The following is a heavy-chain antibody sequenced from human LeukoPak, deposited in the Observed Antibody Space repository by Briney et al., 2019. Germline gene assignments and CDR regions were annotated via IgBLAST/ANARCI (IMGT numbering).Heavy chain of an antibody. D-gene: IGHD6-19*01. CDR3: AKGIYSSGWGYFDY. Sequence: GGSLRLSCAASGFTFSNSAMSWVRQAPGKGLEWVSTLSGSGITTYYADSVKGRFTISRDNSKNTLYLQMNSLRAEDTAVYYCAKGIYSSGWGYFDYWGHGTLVTVSS. CDR1: GFTFSNSA. V-gene: IGHV3-23*01. J-gene: IGHJ4*01. CDR2: LSGSGITT.